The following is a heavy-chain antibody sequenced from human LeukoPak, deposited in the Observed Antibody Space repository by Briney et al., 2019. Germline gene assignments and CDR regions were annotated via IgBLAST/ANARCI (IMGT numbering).Heavy chain of an antibody. J-gene: IGHJ6*03. D-gene: IGHD3-22*01. CDR3: AKKSGYDSYRYYYMNV. V-gene: IGHV3-23*01. CDR2: IGGSGDNK. Sequence: GGSLRLSCAVSGFTFGNYAMTWVRQAPGKGLEWVSSIGGSGDNKYYADSVMGRFTISRDNSRNTLSLQMNSLRAEDTAVYYCAKKSGYDSYRYYYMNVWGQGTTVTVSS. CDR1: GFTFGNYA.